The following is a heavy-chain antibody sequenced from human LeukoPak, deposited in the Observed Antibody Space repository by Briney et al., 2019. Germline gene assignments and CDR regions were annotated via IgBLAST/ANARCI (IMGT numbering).Heavy chain of an antibody. V-gene: IGHV4-30-2*01. D-gene: IGHD6-6*01. CDR1: GGSISSGGYY. CDR2: IYHSGST. CDR3: ARDIRYFGESSSSP. J-gene: IGHJ5*02. Sequence: SQTLSLTCTVSGGSISSGGYYWSWIRQPPGQGLEWIGYIYHSGSTYYNPSLKSRVTISVDRSKNQFSLKLSSVTAADTAVYYCARDIRYFGESSSSPWGQGTLVTVSS.